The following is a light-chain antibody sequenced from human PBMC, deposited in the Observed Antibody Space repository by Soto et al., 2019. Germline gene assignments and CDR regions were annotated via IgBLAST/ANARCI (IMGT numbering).Light chain of an antibody. V-gene: IGKV3-11*01. CDR3: QQRSNWPLT. CDR2: DAF. J-gene: IGKJ4*01. Sequence: EIVLTQSPATLSLSPGERATLSCRTSQSVSSYLAWYQQKPGQAPRLLINDAFNRATGIPARFSGSGSGTDFTLTISSLEPEDFAVYSCQQRSNWPLTFGGGTKVEIK. CDR1: QSVSSY.